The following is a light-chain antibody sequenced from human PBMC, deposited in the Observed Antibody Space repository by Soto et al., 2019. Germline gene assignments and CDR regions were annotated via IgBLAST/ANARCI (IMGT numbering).Light chain of an antibody. CDR1: KLGDKY. Sequence: SSELTQPPSVSVSPGQTASITCSGDKLGDKYACWYQQKPGQSPVLVIYQDSKRPSGIPERFSGSNSGNTATLTISGTQAMDEADYYCQAWDSSTQSGPVVFGGGTKLTVL. V-gene: IGLV3-1*01. CDR3: QAWDSSTQSGPVV. CDR2: QDS. J-gene: IGLJ2*01.